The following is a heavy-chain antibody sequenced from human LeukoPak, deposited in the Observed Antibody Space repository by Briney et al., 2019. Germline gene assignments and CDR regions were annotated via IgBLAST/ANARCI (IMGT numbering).Heavy chain of an antibody. J-gene: IGHJ4*02. Sequence: GGSLRLSCAASGFTFSSYYMSWVRQAPGKGLEWVSSISPSTSDIHCADSVKGRFTISRDNAKNSLYLQMNSLRAEDTAVYYCARGALTMLRGVTPPDYWGQGTLVTVSS. CDR2: ISPSTSDI. CDR3: ARGALTMLRGVTPPDY. V-gene: IGHV3-21*01. CDR1: GFTFSSYY. D-gene: IGHD3-10*01.